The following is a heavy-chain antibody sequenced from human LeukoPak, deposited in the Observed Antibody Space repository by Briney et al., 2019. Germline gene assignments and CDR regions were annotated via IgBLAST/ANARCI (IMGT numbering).Heavy chain of an antibody. CDR3: ARSAGSSSWYEGYYFDY. V-gene: IGHV3-7*01. Sequence: GGSLRLSCAASGFTVSSNYMSWVRQAPGKGPEWVVNIKQDGSEKYYVDSVKGRFTISRDNAKNSLYLQMNSLRAEDTAVYYCARSAGSSSWYEGYYFDYWGQGTLVTVSS. J-gene: IGHJ4*02. D-gene: IGHD6-13*01. CDR2: IKQDGSEK. CDR1: GFTVSSNY.